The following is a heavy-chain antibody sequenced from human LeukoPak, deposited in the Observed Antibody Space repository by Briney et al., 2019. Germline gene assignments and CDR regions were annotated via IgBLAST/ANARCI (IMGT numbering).Heavy chain of an antibody. CDR3: ARDRTAMAGDAFDI. D-gene: IGHD5-18*01. Sequence: PSETLSLTCTVSGGSISISNYYWGWIRQPPGKGLEWIGSIYYSGSTYYNPSLKSRVTMSVDTSENQFSLKLSSVTAADTAVYYCARDRTAMAGDAFDIWGQGTMVTVSS. V-gene: IGHV4-39*07. CDR1: GGSISISNYY. J-gene: IGHJ3*02. CDR2: IYYSGST.